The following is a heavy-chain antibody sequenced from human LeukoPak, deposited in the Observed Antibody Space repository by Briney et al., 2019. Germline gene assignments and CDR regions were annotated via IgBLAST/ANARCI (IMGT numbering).Heavy chain of an antibody. CDR3: AREGGCSGGSCNWDWFDP. J-gene: IGHJ5*02. Sequence: ASVKVSCKASGYTFTNYGISWVRQAPGQGLEWMGWISGYNSNTNYAQKFQGRVTITADESTSTAYMELCSLRSEDTAVYYCAREGGCSGGSCNWDWFDPWGQGTLVTVSS. D-gene: IGHD2-15*01. CDR1: GYTFTNYG. CDR2: ISGYNSNT. V-gene: IGHV1-18*01.